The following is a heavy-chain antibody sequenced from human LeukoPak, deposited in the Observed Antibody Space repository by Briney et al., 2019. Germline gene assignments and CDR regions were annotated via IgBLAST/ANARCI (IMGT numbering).Heavy chain of an antibody. D-gene: IGHD3-22*01. Sequence: SETLSLTCTVSGGSISSSSYYWSWIRQPPGKGLEWIGNIYYSGSTNYNPSLKSRVTISVDTSKNQFSLKLSSVTAADTAVYYCTRGSIAYYYMDVWGKGTTVTISS. CDR1: GGSISSSSYY. V-gene: IGHV4-61*01. CDR3: TRGSIAYYYMDV. J-gene: IGHJ6*03. CDR2: IYYSGST.